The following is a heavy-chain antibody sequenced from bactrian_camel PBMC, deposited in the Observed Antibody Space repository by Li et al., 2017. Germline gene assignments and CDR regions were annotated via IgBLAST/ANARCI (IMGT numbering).Heavy chain of an antibody. D-gene: IGHD6*01. Sequence: HVQLVESGGGSVQAGGSLRLSCAASGYTYNRNCMAWFRQAPGKEREGVAGIYTDTRNTFYTDSVKGRFTISQDNAKNTLYLQMNSLTSEDSAVYYCAASFRFPQCTVESGLTRPNGYHYWGQGTQVTVS. J-gene: IGHJ4*01. V-gene: IGHV3S6*01. CDR3: AASFRFPQCTVESGLTRPNGYHY. CDR1: GYTYNRNC. CDR2: IYTDTRNT.